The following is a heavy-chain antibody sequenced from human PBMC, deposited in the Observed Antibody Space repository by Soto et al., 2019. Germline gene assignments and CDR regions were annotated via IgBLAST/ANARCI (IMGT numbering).Heavy chain of an antibody. CDR1: GGSFSGYY. Sequence: ETLSLTCAVYGGSFSGYYWSWIRQPPGKGLEWIGEINHSGSTNYNPSLKSRVTISVDTSKNQFSLKLSSVTAADTAVYYCARRINWNDPSHNYMLALRKGTTITV. J-gene: IGHJ6*03. D-gene: IGHD1-20*01. CDR2: INHSGST. CDR3: ARRINWNDPSHNYMLA. V-gene: IGHV4-34*01.